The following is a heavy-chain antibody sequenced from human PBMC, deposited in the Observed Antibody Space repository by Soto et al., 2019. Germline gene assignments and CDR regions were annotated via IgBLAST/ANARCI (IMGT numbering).Heavy chain of an antibody. CDR2: IYYSGST. J-gene: IGHJ3*02. D-gene: IGHD4-17*01. CDR1: GGSVSSGSYY. V-gene: IGHV4-61*01. Sequence: ETLSLTCTVSGGSVSSGSYYWSWIRQPPGKGLEWIGYIYYSGSTNYNPSLKSRVTISVDTSKNQFSLKLSSVTAADTAVYYCAREDDYGDYAAFDIWGQGTMVTVSS. CDR3: AREDDYGDYAAFDI.